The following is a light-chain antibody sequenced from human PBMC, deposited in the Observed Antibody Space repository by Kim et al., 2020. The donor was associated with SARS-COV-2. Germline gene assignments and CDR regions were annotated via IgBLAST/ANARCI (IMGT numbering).Light chain of an antibody. CDR1: SSDVGAYKY. CDR2: DVS. CDR3: SSYARSRSYV. V-gene: IGLV2-14*01. J-gene: IGLJ1*01. Sequence: QSALTQPASVSGSPGQSITISCTGTSSDVGAYKYVSWYQQHPGKAPELMIFDVSERPSGISNRFSGSKSGNTASLSISGLQAEDEADYYCSSYARSRSYVFGTGTKVT.